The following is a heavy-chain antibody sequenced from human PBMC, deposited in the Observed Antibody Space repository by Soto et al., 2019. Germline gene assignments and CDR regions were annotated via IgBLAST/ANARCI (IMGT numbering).Heavy chain of an antibody. CDR3: ARSDYGDFVGWIDP. D-gene: IGHD4-17*01. Sequence: QITLKESGPTLVKPTQTLTLTCTFSGFSFSTSGVGVGWIRQPPGKALEGLALIYWNDNKRYSPSLRSRLTITKDSSKNQVVLTMTNTDPVDTATYYCARSDYGDFVGWIDPWGQGTLVTVSS. CDR1: GFSFSTSGVG. CDR2: IYWNDNK. V-gene: IGHV2-5*01. J-gene: IGHJ5*02.